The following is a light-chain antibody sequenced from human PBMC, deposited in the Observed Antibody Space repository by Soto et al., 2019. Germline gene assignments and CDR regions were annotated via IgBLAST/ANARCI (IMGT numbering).Light chain of an antibody. Sequence: QSALTQPASGSGCPGQSITISCTGTSSDVGGYNYVSWYQQHPGKAPKLMIYDVSNRPSGVSNRFSGSKSGNTASLTISGLQAEDEADYYCSSYTSSSTLVFGTGTKLTVL. CDR1: SSDVGGYNY. V-gene: IGLV2-14*01. J-gene: IGLJ1*01. CDR2: DVS. CDR3: SSYTSSSTLV.